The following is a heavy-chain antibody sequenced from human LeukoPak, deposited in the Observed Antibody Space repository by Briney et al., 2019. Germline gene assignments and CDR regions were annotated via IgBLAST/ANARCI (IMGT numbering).Heavy chain of an antibody. Sequence: SETLSLTCTVSGGSISSYYWSWTRQPPGKGLEWIGYIYYSGSTNYNPSLKSRVTISVDTSKNQFSLKLSSVTAADTAVYYCARGRGDDTFDPWGQGTLVTVSS. CDR1: GGSISSYY. J-gene: IGHJ5*02. CDR2: IYYSGST. CDR3: ARGRGDDTFDP. V-gene: IGHV4-59*12. D-gene: IGHD3-22*01.